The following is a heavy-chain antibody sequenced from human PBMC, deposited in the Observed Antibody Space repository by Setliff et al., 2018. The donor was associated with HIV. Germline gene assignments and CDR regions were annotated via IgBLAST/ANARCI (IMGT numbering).Heavy chain of an antibody. V-gene: IGHV4-61*09. J-gene: IGHJ6*03. CDR1: DASISVGTYY. CDR2: VYTSGSTSGST. Sequence: SETLSLTCSVSDASISVGTYYWSWIRQPAGKGLEWIGHVYTSGSTSGSTNYNPSLKSRVTISVDTSKNQFSLKLSSVTAADTAVYYCARLVGTSNYRTNYLYYYYMDVWGKGTTVTVSS. CDR3: ARLVGTSNYRTNYLYYYYMDV. D-gene: IGHD4-4*01.